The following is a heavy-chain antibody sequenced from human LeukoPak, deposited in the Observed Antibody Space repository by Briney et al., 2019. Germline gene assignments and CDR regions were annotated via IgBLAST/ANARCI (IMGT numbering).Heavy chain of an antibody. J-gene: IGHJ4*02. CDR1: GFTFSRNS. CDR3: ARDHSITRTDY. CDR2: ISSSGSTI. V-gene: IGHV3-48*04. Sequence: GGSLRLSCVASGFTFSRNSMNWVRQAPGKGLEWVSYISSSGSTIYYADSVKGRFTISRDNAKNSLYLQMNSLRAEDTAVYYCARDHSITRTDYWGQGTLVTVSS. D-gene: IGHD1-14*01.